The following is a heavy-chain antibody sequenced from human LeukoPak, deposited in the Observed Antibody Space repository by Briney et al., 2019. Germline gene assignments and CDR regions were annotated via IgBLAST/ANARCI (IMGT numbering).Heavy chain of an antibody. CDR1: GGSISSYY. Sequence: SETLSLTCTVSGGSISSYYWSWIRQPPGKGLEWIGYIYYSGSTNYNPSLKSRVTISVDTSKNQFSLKLSSVTAADTAVYYCAREGLATIYYFDYWGQGTLVTVSS. D-gene: IGHD5-24*01. V-gene: IGHV4-59*01. CDR3: AREGLATIYYFDY. J-gene: IGHJ4*02. CDR2: IYYSGST.